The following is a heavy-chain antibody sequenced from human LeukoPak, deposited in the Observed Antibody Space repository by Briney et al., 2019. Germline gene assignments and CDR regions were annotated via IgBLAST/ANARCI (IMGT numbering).Heavy chain of an antibody. V-gene: IGHV3-48*01. CDR2: ISGTSSNI. D-gene: IGHD2-15*01. J-gene: IGHJ4*02. CDR1: GFIFSRYS. CDR3: VREARESGGFDY. Sequence: PGGSLRLSCAASGFIFSRYSMNWVRQTPGKGLEWVSYISGTSSNIYYADSVKGRFTISRDNSKNTLYLQMNGLRAEDTAVYYCVREARESGGFDYWGQGTLVTVSS.